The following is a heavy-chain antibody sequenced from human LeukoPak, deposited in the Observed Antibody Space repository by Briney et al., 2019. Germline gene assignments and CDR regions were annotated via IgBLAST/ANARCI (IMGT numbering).Heavy chain of an antibody. Sequence: GESLKISCKGSGYSFTTYWIGWVREMPGRGLEWMGIIYPGDSDTRYSPSFQGQVTISADRSISTAYLQWSSLKASDTAMYYCARGFYGGYYYYYYMDVWGKGTTVTVSS. J-gene: IGHJ6*03. CDR1: GYSFTTYW. CDR3: ARGFYGGYYYYYYMDV. D-gene: IGHD4/OR15-4a*01. V-gene: IGHV5-51*01. CDR2: IYPGDSDT.